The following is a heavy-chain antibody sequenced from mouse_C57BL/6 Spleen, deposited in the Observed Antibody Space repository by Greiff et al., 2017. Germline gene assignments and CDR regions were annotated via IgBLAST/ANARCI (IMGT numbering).Heavy chain of an antibody. CDR3: ARAPYYEDDRFDY. D-gene: IGHD2-4*01. J-gene: IGHJ2*01. V-gene: IGHV1-82*01. CDR2: IYPGDGDT. Sequence: QVTLKVSGPELVKPGASVKISCKASGYAFSSSWMNWVKQRPGKGLEWIGRIYPGDGDTNYNGKFKGKATLTADKSSSTAYMQLSSLTSEDSAVYFCARAPYYEDDRFDYWGQGTTLTVSS. CDR1: GYAFSSSW.